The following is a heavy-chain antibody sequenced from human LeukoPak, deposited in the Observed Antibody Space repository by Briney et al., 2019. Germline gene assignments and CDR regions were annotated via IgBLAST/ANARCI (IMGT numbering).Heavy chain of an antibody. CDR3: ARDCGGDCYSAFDI. V-gene: IGHV3-30-3*01. Sequence: GGSLRLSCAASGFTFSSYAMHWVRQAPGKGLEWVAVISYDGSNKYYADSVKGRFTISRDNSKNTLYLQMNSLRAEDTAVYYCARDCGGDCYSAFDIWGQGTMVTVSS. CDR2: ISYDGSNK. D-gene: IGHD2-21*02. J-gene: IGHJ3*02. CDR1: GFTFSSYA.